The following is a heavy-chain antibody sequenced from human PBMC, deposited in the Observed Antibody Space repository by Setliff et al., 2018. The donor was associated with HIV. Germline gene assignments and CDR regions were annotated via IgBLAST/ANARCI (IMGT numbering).Heavy chain of an antibody. CDR1: GGSLTGSF. J-gene: IGHJ5*02. V-gene: IGHV1-2*07. Sequence: ASVKVSCKDSGGSLTGSFIHWVRQAPGQGLEWMGWINPVTGGINYAHMFQGRVTMTRDTSIRTSYRELSSLTSDDTATYYCSKVRRCVGTTCPRWFDPWGQGTLVTVSS. CDR3: SKVRRCVGTTCPRWFDP. D-gene: IGHD2-21*01. CDR2: INPVTGGI.